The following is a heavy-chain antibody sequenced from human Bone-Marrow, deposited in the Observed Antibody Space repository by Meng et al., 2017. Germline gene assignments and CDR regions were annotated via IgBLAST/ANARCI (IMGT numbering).Heavy chain of an antibody. Sequence: GESLKISCAASGFTFSSYSMNWVRQAPGEGLEWVSSISSSSSYIYYADSVKGRFTISRDNAKNSLYLQMNSLRAEDTAVYYCARYYYDSSGYYSLGYWGQGTLVTVSS. CDR3: ARYYYDSSGYYSLGY. J-gene: IGHJ4*02. V-gene: IGHV3-21*01. CDR1: GFTFSSYS. D-gene: IGHD3-22*01. CDR2: ISSSSSYI.